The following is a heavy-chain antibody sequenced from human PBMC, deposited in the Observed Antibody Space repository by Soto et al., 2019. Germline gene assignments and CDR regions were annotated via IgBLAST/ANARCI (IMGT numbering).Heavy chain of an antibody. CDR2: ISSSGSTI. Sequence: EVQLVESGGGLVQPGGSLRLSCVASGFTFSSYEMNWVRQAPGKELEWASYISSSGSTIYYADSVKGRFTISRDNAKNSLYLQMNSLRAEDTAVYYCARSRDDYVNYWGQGTLVTVSS. CDR1: GFTFSSYE. J-gene: IGHJ4*02. V-gene: IGHV3-48*03. CDR3: ARSRDDYVNY.